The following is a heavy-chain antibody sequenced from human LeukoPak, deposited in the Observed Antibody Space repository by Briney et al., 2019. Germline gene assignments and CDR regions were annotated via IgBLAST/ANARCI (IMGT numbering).Heavy chain of an antibody. J-gene: IGHJ4*02. D-gene: IGHD1-7*01. CDR2: IHHTGKN. CDR1: GGSITSYY. V-gene: IGHV4-59*01. Sequence: ETLSLTCAVSGGSITSYYWNWIRQPPGKGLEWIGYIHHTGKNWYNPPLQSRVTLSVDTSKSEFSLRLNSVTVADTAVYYCAKWHEKLLAFDSWGQGTLVTVSS. CDR3: AKWHEKLLAFDS.